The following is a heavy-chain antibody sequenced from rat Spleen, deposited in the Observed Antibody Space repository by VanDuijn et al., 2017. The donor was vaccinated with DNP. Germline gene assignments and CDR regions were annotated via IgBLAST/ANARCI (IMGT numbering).Heavy chain of an antibody. D-gene: IGHD1-11*01. V-gene: IGHV5-7*01. CDR2: IIYDGSRT. J-gene: IGHJ4*01. Sequence: EVQLVETGGGLVQPGGSLKLSCAASGFTFSDYYMAWVRQAPKKGLEWVATIIYDGSRTYYRDSVKGRFTISRDNAKNTQYLQMDSLESEDTATYYCARGGIQPYAMDAWGKGTSVTVSS. CDR3: ARGGIQPYAMDA. CDR1: GFTFSDYY.